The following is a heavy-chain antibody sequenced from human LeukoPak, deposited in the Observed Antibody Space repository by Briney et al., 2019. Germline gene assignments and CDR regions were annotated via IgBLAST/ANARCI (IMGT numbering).Heavy chain of an antibody. CDR2: IGTAGDT. Sequence: PGGSLRLSCAASGFTFSSYDMHWVRQATGKGLEWVSAIGTAGDTYYPGSVKGRFTISRENAKNSLYLQMNSLRAGDTAVYYCARFDSSGYYAYWGQGTLVTVSS. D-gene: IGHD3-22*01. V-gene: IGHV3-13*01. J-gene: IGHJ4*02. CDR3: ARFDSSGYYAY. CDR1: GFTFSSYD.